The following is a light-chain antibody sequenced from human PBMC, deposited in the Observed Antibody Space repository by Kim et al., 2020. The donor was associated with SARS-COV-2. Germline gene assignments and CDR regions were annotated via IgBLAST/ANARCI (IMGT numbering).Light chain of an antibody. Sequence: GTKFTISCTSSSSNIGSHYVSWYQQVPGTPPKSLIYDNDKRPSGIPDRFSGSKYGTSATLDITGLQTGDEADYYCGTWDTSLSGYVFATGTKVTVL. CDR1: SSNIGSHY. J-gene: IGLJ1*01. V-gene: IGLV1-51*01. CDR2: DND. CDR3: GTWDTSLSGYV.